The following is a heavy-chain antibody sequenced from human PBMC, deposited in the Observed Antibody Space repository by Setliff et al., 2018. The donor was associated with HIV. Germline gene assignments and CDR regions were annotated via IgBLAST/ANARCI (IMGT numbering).Heavy chain of an antibody. CDR1: GGSISSTSYY. Sequence: PSETLSLTCNVSGGSISSTSYYWGWIRQPAGKGLEWIGHIYTGGNANYNPSLQSRVTISVDTSKNQFSLMLGSMTAADTAVYYCARERLSRLGFDYWGQGTLVTVSS. CDR2: IYTGGNA. CDR3: ARERLSRLGFDY. J-gene: IGHJ4*02. V-gene: IGHV4-61*09. D-gene: IGHD1-1*01.